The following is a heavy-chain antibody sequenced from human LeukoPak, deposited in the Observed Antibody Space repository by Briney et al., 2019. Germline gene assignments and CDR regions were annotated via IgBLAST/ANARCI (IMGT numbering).Heavy chain of an antibody. V-gene: IGHV1-18*01. CDR2: ISPYNGDT. D-gene: IGHD1-26*01. J-gene: IGHJ4*02. Sequence: ASVKVSCRASGYTFNTYGVTWVRQVPRQGFEWMGWISPYNGDTSYAQEFQGRVTMTTDTLTSTVFMELRSLRSDDTAVYFCARGGLSGIYGIDYWGQGTLVTVSS. CDR3: ARGGLSGIYGIDY. CDR1: GYTFNTYG.